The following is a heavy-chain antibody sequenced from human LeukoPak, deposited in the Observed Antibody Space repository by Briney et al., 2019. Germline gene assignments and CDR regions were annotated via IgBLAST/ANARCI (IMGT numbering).Heavy chain of an antibody. D-gene: IGHD3-3*01. CDR1: GFSFNNYA. CDR2: ISGSGGST. V-gene: IGHV3-23*01. J-gene: IGHJ4*02. CDR3: AKDNWVAWYYDFWSGYSEDY. Sequence: GGSLRLSCAASGFSFNNYAMNWVRQAPGKGLEWVSAISGSGGSTYYADSVKGRFTISRDNSKNTLYLQMNSLRAEDTAVYYCAKDNWVAWYYDFWSGYSEDYWGQGTLVTVSS.